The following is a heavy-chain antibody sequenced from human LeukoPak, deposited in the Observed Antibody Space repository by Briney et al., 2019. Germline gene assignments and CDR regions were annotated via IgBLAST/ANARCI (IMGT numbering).Heavy chain of an antibody. D-gene: IGHD1-26*01. CDR2: IDPNSGNI. V-gene: IGHV1-46*01. Sequence: GASVKVSCKASGYTFTSSYIHWVRQAPGQGLEWMGMIDPNSGNINYAKKFQGRVTVTRDTSTSTVYMELSSLRSEDTAVYYCAREPTSGSCYFDYWGQGTLVTVSS. CDR3: AREPTSGSCYFDY. J-gene: IGHJ4*02. CDR1: GYTFTSSY.